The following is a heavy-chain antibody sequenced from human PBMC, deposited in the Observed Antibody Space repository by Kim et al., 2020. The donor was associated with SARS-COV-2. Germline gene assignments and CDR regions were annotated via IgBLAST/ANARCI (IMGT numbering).Heavy chain of an antibody. V-gene: IGHV3-23*01. CDR2: ISGSGGST. D-gene: IGHD2-2*01. CDR1: GFTFSSYA. Sequence: GGSLRLSCAASGFTFSSYAMSWVRQAPGKGLEWVSAISGSGGSTYYADSVKGRFTISRDNSKNTLYLQMNSLRAEDTAVYYCAKGGHCSSTSCPTYYYYGIDVWGQRTPVTVSS. J-gene: IGHJ6*02. CDR3: AKGGHCSSTSCPTYYYYGIDV.